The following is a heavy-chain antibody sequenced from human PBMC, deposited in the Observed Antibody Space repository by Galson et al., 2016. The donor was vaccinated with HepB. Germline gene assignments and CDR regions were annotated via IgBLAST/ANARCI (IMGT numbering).Heavy chain of an antibody. D-gene: IGHD3-22*01. Sequence: SLRLSCAGSGFNVRSNYMNWVRQAPGKGLEWVSVIYSGGATSYADSVKGRFTTSRDTSNNTVFLQMNSLRTEDTAVYYCAKNLDSGWHFPFDYWGQGILVTVSS. CDR2: IYSGGAT. CDR1: GFNVRSNY. CDR3: AKNLDSGWHFPFDY. V-gene: IGHV3-53*01. J-gene: IGHJ4*02.